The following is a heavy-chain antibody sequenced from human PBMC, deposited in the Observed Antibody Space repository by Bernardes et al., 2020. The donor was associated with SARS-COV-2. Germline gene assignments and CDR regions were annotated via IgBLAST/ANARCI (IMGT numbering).Heavy chain of an antibody. CDR2: IYSGGSI. CDR1: GFTVSSNY. J-gene: IGHJ6*02. V-gene: IGHV3-53*05. D-gene: IGHD2-2*01. Sequence: GGSLRLSCAASGFTVSSNYMSWVRQAPGKGLEWVSVIYSGGSIYYADSVKGRFTISRDNSKNTLYLQMNRLRAEDTAVYYCARDKYQRMLFDVYYYGRDVSRQETTVTVSS. CDR3: ARDKYQRMLFDVYYYGRDV.